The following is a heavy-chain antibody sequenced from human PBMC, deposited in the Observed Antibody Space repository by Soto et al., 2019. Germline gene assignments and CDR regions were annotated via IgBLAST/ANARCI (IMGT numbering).Heavy chain of an antibody. J-gene: IGHJ5*02. V-gene: IGHV3-23*01. Sequence: PGGSLRPSCVGSGFVFKNFAINWVRQPPGKGLEWVSVIRGTGLNTYYAASVKGRFNISRDNSKNTVYLQMDSLKVEDTAVYYCAKRASPANIDNWFDPWGPGTQVTVSS. CDR3: AKRASPANIDNWFDP. CDR1: GFVFKNFA. CDR2: IRGTGLNT.